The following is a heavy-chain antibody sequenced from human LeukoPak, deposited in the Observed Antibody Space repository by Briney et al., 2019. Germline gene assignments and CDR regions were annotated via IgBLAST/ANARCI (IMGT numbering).Heavy chain of an antibody. CDR3: ARARDFDY. Sequence: GGSLRLSCAISGFIVSGNFMNWVRQAPGKGLEWVSVIHTGGSTYYADSVKGRFIISRDISKNTLYLEMNNLRADDTAVYYCARARDFDYWGQGTLVTVSS. J-gene: IGHJ4*02. CDR1: GFIVSGNF. CDR2: IHTGGST. V-gene: IGHV3-66*01.